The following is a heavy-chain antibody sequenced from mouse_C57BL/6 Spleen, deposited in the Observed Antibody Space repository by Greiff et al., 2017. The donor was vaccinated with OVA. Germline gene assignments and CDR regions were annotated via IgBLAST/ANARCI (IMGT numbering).Heavy chain of an antibody. CDR2: IYPGDGDT. D-gene: IGHD4-1*01. Sequence: VQLQQSGPELVKPGASVKISCKASGYAFSSSWMNWVKQRPGKGLEWIGRIYPGDGDTNYNGKFKGKATLTADKSSSTAYMQLSSLTSEDSAVYFCARVDGTWFDYWGQGTTLTVSS. V-gene: IGHV1-82*01. J-gene: IGHJ2*01. CDR1: GYAFSSSW. CDR3: ARVDGTWFDY.